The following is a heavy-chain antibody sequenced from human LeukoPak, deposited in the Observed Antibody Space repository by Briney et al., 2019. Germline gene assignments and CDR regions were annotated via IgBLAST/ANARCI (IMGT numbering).Heavy chain of an antibody. D-gene: IGHD1-26*01. V-gene: IGHV3-30*01. CDR3: ARNSGSYSGDAFDI. CDR1: GFTFSSYA. J-gene: IGHJ3*02. Sequence: GGSLRLSCAASGFTFSSYAMHWVRQAPGKGLEWVAVISYDGSNKYYADSVKGRFTISRDNSKNTLYLQMNSLRAEDTAVYYCARNSGSYSGDAFDIWGQGIMVTVSS. CDR2: ISYDGSNK.